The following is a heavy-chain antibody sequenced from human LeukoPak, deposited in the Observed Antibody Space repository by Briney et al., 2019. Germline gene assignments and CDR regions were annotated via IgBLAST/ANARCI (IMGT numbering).Heavy chain of an antibody. CDR1: GFTFSSYA. D-gene: IGHD6-19*01. J-gene: IGHJ3*02. Sequence: GGSLRLSCAASGFTFSSYAMSWVRQAPGKGLEWVSAISGSGGSTYYADSVKGRFTISRDNSKNTLYLQMNSLRAEDTAVYYCAKDPRPIAVAVPGAFDIWGQGQWSPSLQ. CDR2: ISGSGGST. V-gene: IGHV3-23*01. CDR3: AKDPRPIAVAVPGAFDI.